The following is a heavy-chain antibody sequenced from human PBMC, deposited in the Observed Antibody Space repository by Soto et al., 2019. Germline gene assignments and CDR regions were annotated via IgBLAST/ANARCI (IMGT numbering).Heavy chain of an antibody. CDR2: IYWDDDK. V-gene: IGHV2-5*02. Sequence: QITLKESGPTLVKPTQTLTLTCTFSGFSLTTSGVGVGWIRQPPGKALEWLALIYWDDDKRYTPSLKSRLTITKDTYKNQVVLTMTNMDPVDTATYYCAHRRAILGVVYGMDVWGQGTPVTVSS. CDR1: GFSLTTSGVG. J-gene: IGHJ6*02. CDR3: AHRRAILGVVYGMDV. D-gene: IGHD3-3*01.